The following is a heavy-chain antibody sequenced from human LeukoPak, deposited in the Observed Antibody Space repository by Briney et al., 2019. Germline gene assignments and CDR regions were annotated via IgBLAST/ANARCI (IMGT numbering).Heavy chain of an antibody. CDR3: ARGPVYYDSGSYYPLSR. D-gene: IGHD3-22*01. J-gene: IGHJ4*02. Sequence: SVKVSCRASGGTFSAYATSWVRQAPGRGLEWMGGIIPMYETTKYAQNFQGRVTITTDEATNTAYMELTSLRSDDPAVYYCARGPVYYDSGSYYPLSRWGQGTLITVSS. CDR2: IIPMYETT. CDR1: GGTFSAYA. V-gene: IGHV1-69*05.